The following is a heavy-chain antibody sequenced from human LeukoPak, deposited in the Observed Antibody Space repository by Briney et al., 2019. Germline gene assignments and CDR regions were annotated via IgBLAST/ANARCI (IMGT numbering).Heavy chain of an antibody. V-gene: IGHV3-13*01. J-gene: IGHJ3*02. D-gene: IGHD6-19*01. CDR3: VRGSGGFDI. CDR2: IGTAGGT. CDR1: GSTFSSYD. Sequence: GGSLRLSCAASGSTFSSYDMHWVRQAPGKGLEWVSGIGTAGGTYYAGSVKGRFTISRENAKNSLYLQMNTLRAGDTALYYCVRGSGGFDIWGQGTMVTVSS.